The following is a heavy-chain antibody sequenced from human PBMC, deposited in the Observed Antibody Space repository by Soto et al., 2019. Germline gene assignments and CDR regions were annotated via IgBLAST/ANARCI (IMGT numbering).Heavy chain of an antibody. CDR2: ISGSGGST. CDR3: AKGYPFLEYQLLCYFDY. D-gene: IGHD2-2*01. J-gene: IGHJ4*02. Sequence: EVQLLESGGGLVQPGGSLRLSCAASGFTFSSHAMSWVRQSPGKGLEWVSAISGSGGSTYYADYVKGRFTISRDNSKNTLYLQMDSLRAEDTAVYVCAKGYPFLEYQLLCYFDYWGQGTLVTVSS. CDR1: GFTFSSHA. V-gene: IGHV3-23*01.